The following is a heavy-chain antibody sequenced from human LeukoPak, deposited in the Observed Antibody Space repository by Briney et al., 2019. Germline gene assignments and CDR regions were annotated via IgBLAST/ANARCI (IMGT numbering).Heavy chain of an antibody. D-gene: IGHD3-22*01. V-gene: IGHV3-66*01. Sequence: GGSLRLSCAASGFTVSSNYMSWVRQAPGKGLEWVSVIYSGGSTYYADSAKGRFTISRDNSKNTLYLQMNSLRAEDTAVYYCARESLYYYDSSGYSVYWGQGTLVTVSS. J-gene: IGHJ4*02. CDR1: GFTVSSNY. CDR3: ARESLYYYDSSGYSVY. CDR2: IYSGGST.